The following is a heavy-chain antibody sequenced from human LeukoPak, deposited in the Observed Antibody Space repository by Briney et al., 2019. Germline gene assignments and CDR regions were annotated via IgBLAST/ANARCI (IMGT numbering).Heavy chain of an antibody. CDR3: ARDTRKLTPLDY. J-gene: IGHJ4*02. D-gene: IGHD4-23*01. CDR2: ISSSSSYI. Sequence: GGSLRLSCAASGFTFSSYSMNWVRQAPGKGLEWVSSISSSSSYIYYADSVKGRFTISRDNAKNSLYLQMNSLRAEDTAVYYCARDTRKLTPLDYWGQGTLVTVSS. CDR1: GFTFSSYS. V-gene: IGHV3-21*01.